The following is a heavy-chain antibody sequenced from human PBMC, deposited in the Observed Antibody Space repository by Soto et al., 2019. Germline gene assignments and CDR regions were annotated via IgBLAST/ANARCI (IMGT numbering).Heavy chain of an antibody. J-gene: IGHJ4*02. CDR3: ARGPQYSSGWYPRYYYFDY. CDR1: GDSVSSNSAA. V-gene: IGHV6-1*01. Sequence: KQSQTLSLTCAISGDSVSSNSAAWNWIRQSPSRGLEWLGRTYYRSKWYNDYAVSVKSRITINPDTSKNQFSLQLNSVTPEDTAVYYCARGPQYSSGWYPRYYYFDYWGQGTLVTVSS. D-gene: IGHD6-19*01. CDR2: TYYRSKWYN.